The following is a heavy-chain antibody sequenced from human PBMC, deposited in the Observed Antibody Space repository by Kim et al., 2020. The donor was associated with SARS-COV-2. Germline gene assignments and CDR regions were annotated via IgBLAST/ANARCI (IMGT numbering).Heavy chain of an antibody. J-gene: IGHJ3*02. CDR2: IYPGDSDT. Sequence: GESLKISCRGSGYSFTTYWIGWVRQMPGEGLEWMGIIYPGDSDTRYSPSFQGQVTISADKSISTAYLQWSSLKASDTAMYYRARNQVVGATQSAFDIWGQGTMVTVSS. V-gene: IGHV5-51*01. D-gene: IGHD1-26*01. CDR3: ARNQVVGATQSAFDI. CDR1: GYSFTTYW.